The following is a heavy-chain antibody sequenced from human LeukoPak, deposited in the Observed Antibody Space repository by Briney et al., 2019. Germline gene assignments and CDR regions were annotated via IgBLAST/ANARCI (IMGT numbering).Heavy chain of an antibody. Sequence: PGGSLRLSCAASGFTFSSYSMNWVRQAPGKGPEWVSSITASSTAIYSADSVKGRFTISRDNAKNFLYLQMNSLRAEDTAVYYCARTYYDILTGYNPYFDYWGQGILVTVSS. CDR1: GFTFSSYS. J-gene: IGHJ4*02. V-gene: IGHV3-21*01. CDR2: ITASSTAI. CDR3: ARTYYDILTGYNPYFDY. D-gene: IGHD3-9*01.